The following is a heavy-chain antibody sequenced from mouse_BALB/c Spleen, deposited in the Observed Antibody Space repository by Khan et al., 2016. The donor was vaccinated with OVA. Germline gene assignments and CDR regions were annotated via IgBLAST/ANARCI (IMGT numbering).Heavy chain of an antibody. CDR1: GFSLTDYG. Sequence: QVQLKQSGPGLVAPSQSLSITCTVSGFSLTDYGVSWIRQPPGQGLEWLGVIWGGGSTYYNSALKSSLSISKDNSKTQVFLKMNSLQTDETAMYYCAKRRFYYDYVSYYAMDDWGQGTSVTVSS. D-gene: IGHD2-4*01. CDR2: IWGGGST. V-gene: IGHV2-6-5*01. CDR3: AKRRFYYDYVSYYAMDD. J-gene: IGHJ4*01.